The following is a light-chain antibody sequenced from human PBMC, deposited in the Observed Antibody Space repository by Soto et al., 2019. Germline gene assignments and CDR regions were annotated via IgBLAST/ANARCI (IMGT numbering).Light chain of an antibody. CDR3: CSYAVRDTFFV. Sequence: QSVLTQPRSVSGSPGQSVIISCTGTSNDVGAYNYVSWYQQHPGKAPKLVIYDVSKRPSGVPARFSGSKSGNTASLTISGLQAEDEADYFCCSYAVRDTFFVFGAGTKVTVL. V-gene: IGLV2-11*01. J-gene: IGLJ1*01. CDR2: DVS. CDR1: SNDVGAYNY.